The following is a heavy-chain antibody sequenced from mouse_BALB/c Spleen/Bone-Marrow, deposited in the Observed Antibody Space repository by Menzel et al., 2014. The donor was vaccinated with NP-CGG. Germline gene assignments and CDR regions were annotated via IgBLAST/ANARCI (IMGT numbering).Heavy chain of an antibody. D-gene: IGHD4-1*01. V-gene: IGHV1-54*01. CDR3: ARRELGEFDY. J-gene: IGHJ2*01. CDR2: INPGSGGT. Sequence: VNVVESGAELVRPGTSVKVSCKASGYAFTNYLIEWVKQRPGQGLEWIGVINPGSGGTNYNEKFKGKATLTADKSSSTAYMQLSSLTSDDSAVYFCARRELGEFDYWGQGTTLTVSS. CDR1: GYAFTNYL.